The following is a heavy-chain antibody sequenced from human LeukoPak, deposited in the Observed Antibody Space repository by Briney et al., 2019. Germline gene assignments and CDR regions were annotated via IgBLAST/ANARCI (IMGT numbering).Heavy chain of an antibody. Sequence: GGSLRLSCAASGFAFSTYAMTWVRQAPEKGLQWFSTIGTSGRATYYADSVEGRFTISRDNSKNTLYLQMNSLRADDTAVYYCAKARGSSVYEQFDYWGQGTQVTVSP. V-gene: IGHV3-23*01. CDR3: AKARGSSVYEQFDY. CDR2: IGTSGRAT. D-gene: IGHD5/OR15-5a*01. J-gene: IGHJ4*02. CDR1: GFAFSTYA.